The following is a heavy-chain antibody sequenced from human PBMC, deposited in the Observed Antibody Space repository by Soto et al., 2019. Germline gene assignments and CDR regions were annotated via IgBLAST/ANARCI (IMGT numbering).Heavy chain of an antibody. CDR2: IWYDGSNK. J-gene: IGHJ3*02. CDR3: ARDGYYYGSGSYPRDAFDI. CDR1: GFTLSSYG. Sequence: QVQLVESGGGVVQPGRSLRLSCAASGFTLSSYGMHWVRQAPGKGLEWVAVIWYDGSNKYYADSVKGRFTISRDNSKNTLYLQMNSLRAEDTAVYYCARDGYYYGSGSYPRDAFDIWGQGTMVTVSS. D-gene: IGHD3-10*01. V-gene: IGHV3-33*01.